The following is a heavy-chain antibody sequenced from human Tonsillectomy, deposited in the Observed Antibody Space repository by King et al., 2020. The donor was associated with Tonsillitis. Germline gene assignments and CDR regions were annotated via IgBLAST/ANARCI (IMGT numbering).Heavy chain of an antibody. CDR3: AKDYPLTGAFDF. J-gene: IGHJ3*01. CDR2: ITGGGGST. Sequence: EVQLVESGGTLVQPGGSLRLSCAASGFTFNSYAMNWVRQAPGKGLEWVSTITGGGGSTYYADSVKGRFTISRDNSKNTLYLQMDGLRAEDTAVYYCAKDYPLTGAFDFWGQGTMVTVSS. CDR1: GFTFNSYA. V-gene: IGHV3-23*04.